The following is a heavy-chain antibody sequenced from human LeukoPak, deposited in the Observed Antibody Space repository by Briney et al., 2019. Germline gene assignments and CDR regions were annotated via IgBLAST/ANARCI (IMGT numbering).Heavy chain of an antibody. CDR2: INPNSGGA. Sequence: ASVKVSCKASGYTFTGYYMHWVRQAPGQGLEWMGRINPNSGGANYAQKFQGRVTMTRDTSISTAYMELSRLRSDDTAVNYCARASSSWISYFDYWGQGTLVTVSS. V-gene: IGHV1-2*06. CDR1: GYTFTGYY. D-gene: IGHD6-13*01. J-gene: IGHJ4*02. CDR3: ARASSSWISYFDY.